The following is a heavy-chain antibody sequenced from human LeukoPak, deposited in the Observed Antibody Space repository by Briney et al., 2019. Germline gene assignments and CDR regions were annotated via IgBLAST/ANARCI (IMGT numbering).Heavy chain of an antibody. CDR1: GFTFSSYA. J-gene: IGHJ4*02. Sequence: GGSLRLSCAASGFTFSSYAMSWVRQAPGKGLEWVSAISAGSSTYYADSVKGRFTISRDNSKNTLYLQMNSLRAEDTAVYYCAKGGSTSPNGINDYWGQGTLVIVFS. V-gene: IGHV3-23*01. CDR2: ISAGSST. CDR3: AKGGSTSPNGINDY. D-gene: IGHD2-2*01.